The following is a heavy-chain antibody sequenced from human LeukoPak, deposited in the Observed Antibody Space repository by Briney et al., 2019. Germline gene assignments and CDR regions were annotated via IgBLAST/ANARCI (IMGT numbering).Heavy chain of an antibody. CDR1: GGSISSYY. CDR2: IYYSGST. D-gene: IGHD2-21*01. Sequence: PSETLSLTCTVSGGSISSYYWSWIRQPPGKGQEWIGYIYYSGSTNYNPSLKSRVTISVDTSKNQFSLKLSSVTAADTAVYYCARRCGNSYYYYGMDVWGQGTTVTVSS. V-gene: IGHV4-59*08. J-gene: IGHJ6*02. CDR3: ARRCGNSYYYYGMDV.